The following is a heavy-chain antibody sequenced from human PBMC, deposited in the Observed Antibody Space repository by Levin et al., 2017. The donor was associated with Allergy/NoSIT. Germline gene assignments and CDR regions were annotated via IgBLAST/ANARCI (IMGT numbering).Heavy chain of an antibody. D-gene: IGHD1-26*01. V-gene: IGHV3-30*18. CDR2: ISYDGNNK. CDR3: AKASGDWELLGRDY. J-gene: IGHJ4*02. Sequence: GGSLRLSCAASGFTFSRYGMHWVRQAPGKGLEWVAVISYDGNNKYYADSVKGRFTISRDNSNNTLYLQMNSLRVEDTALYFCAKASGDWELLGRDYWGQGTLVTVSS. CDR1: GFTFSRYG.